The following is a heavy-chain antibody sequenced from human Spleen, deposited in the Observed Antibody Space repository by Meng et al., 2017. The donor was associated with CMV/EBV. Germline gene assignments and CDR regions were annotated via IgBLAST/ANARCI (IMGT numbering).Heavy chain of an antibody. D-gene: IGHD3-10*01. V-gene: IGHV3-48*04. J-gene: IGHJ6*02. Sequence: GGSLRLSCAASGFTFSSYSMNWVRQAPGKGLEWVSYISSSSSTIYYADSVKGRFTISRDNAKNSLYLQMNSLRAEDTAVYYCARDYYGSGSYYPYYYYYGMDVWGQGTTVTVSS. CDR3: ARDYYGSGSYYPYYYYYGMDV. CDR1: GFTFSSYS. CDR2: ISSSSSTI.